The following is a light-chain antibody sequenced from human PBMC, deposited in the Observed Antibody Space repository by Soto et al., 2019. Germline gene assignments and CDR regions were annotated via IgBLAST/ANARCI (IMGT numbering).Light chain of an antibody. Sequence: DIVMTQSPDSLAVSLGERATINCKSSQSVLYSSTNKNYLAWYQQKRGQPTKLLIYWASTRESGVPDRFSGSGSGTDFTLTISSLQAEDGAVYYCQQYYGTPWTFGQGTKVEIK. V-gene: IGKV4-1*01. CDR1: QSVLYSSTNKNY. CDR2: WAS. J-gene: IGKJ1*01. CDR3: QQYYGTPWT.